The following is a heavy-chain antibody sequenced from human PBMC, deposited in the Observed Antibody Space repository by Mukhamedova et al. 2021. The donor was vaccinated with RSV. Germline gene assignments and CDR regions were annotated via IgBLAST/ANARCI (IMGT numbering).Heavy chain of an antibody. J-gene: IGHJ6*02. D-gene: IGHD3-10*01. CDR3: RGASGDGTDV. CDR2: ISNSGST. CDR1: GVSINNYY. Sequence: GVSINNYYWGWIRQSPGKGLEWIGYISNSGSTNYNPSLKSRVAISVDTSKNQVSLNLSSVTAADTAVYYCRGASGDGTDVWVQGT. V-gene: IGHV4-59*01.